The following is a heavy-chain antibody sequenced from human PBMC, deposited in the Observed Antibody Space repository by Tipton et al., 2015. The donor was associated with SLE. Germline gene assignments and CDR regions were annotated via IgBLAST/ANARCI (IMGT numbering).Heavy chain of an antibody. J-gene: IGHJ6*03. D-gene: IGHD1-26*01. Sequence: SLRLSCAASGFTFSSSALHWVRQAPGKGLEWVAVISYDGSNKYYADSVKGRFTISRDNSKNTLYLQMNSLRAEDTALYYCARGGGSPYYYYYYMDVWGKGTTVTVSS. V-gene: IGHV3-30*04. CDR3: ARGGGSPYYYYYYMDV. CDR1: GFTFSSSA. CDR2: ISYDGSNK.